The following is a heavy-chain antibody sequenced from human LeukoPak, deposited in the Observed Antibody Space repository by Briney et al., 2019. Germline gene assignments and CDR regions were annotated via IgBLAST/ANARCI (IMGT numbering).Heavy chain of an antibody. CDR3: ARDSFYYDSSGDAFDI. J-gene: IGHJ3*02. CDR1: GFTFSSYA. Sequence: PGGSLRLSCAASGFTFSSYAMHWVRQAPGKGLEWVAVISYDGSNKYYADSVKGRFTISRDNSKNTLYLQMNSLRAEDTAVYYCARDSFYYDSSGDAFDIWGQGTMVTVSS. CDR2: ISYDGSNK. D-gene: IGHD3-22*01. V-gene: IGHV3-30*04.